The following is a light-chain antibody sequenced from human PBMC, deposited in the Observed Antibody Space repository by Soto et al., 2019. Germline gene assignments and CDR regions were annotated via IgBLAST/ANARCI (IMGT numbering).Light chain of an antibody. V-gene: IGKV3D-15*01. CDR2: GAS. CDR3: HQRKSWPRT. Sequence: IFITQSPATLSVSPGERATLSCMASQSVSSNLAWYQQKPGQAPRVIMYGASRRATGIPARFSGSGSGTDFTLTISSLEPEDFAVYYCHQRKSWPRTFGQGTKVDIK. CDR1: QSVSSN. J-gene: IGKJ1*01.